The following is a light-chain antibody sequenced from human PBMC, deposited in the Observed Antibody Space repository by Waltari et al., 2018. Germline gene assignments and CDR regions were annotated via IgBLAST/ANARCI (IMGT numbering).Light chain of an antibody. CDR1: VLKTRSTV. CDR3: AAWDDSLNVI. CDR2: SDN. Sequence: HSLLTQPPSASGTPAQPVTIPCSVSVLKTRSTVTNWYQLHPGLAPKLLIYSDNQRPSGVPVRFSGSSSGNSASLAISGLQPEDEADYYCAAWDDSLNVIFGGGTKLTVL. V-gene: IGLV1-44*01. J-gene: IGLJ2*01.